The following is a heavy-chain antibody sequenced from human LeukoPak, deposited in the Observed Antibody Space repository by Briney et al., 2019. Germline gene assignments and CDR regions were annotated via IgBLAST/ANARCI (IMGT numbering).Heavy chain of an antibody. Sequence: SETLSLTCAVYGGSFSGYYWSWVRQPPGKGLEWIGEINHSGSTNYNPSLKSRVTISVDTSKNQFSLKLSSVTAADTAVYYCARGGNGYNLDYWGQGTLVTVSS. CDR3: ARGGNGYNLDY. D-gene: IGHD3-22*01. V-gene: IGHV4-34*01. CDR2: INHSGST. CDR1: GGSFSGYY. J-gene: IGHJ4*02.